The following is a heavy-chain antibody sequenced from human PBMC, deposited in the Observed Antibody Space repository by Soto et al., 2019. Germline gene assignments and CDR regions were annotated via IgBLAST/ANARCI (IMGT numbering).Heavy chain of an antibody. D-gene: IGHD3-3*01. V-gene: IGHV4-34*01. CDR3: ARGNGGYDFWSGYKY. J-gene: IGHJ4*02. CDR2: INHSGST. CDR1: GGSFSGYY. Sequence: SETLSLTCAVYGGSFSGYYWSWIRQPPGKGLEWIGEINHSGSTNYNPSLKSRVTISVDTSKNQFSLKLSSVTAADTAVYYCARGNGGYDFWSGYKYWGQGTLVTVS.